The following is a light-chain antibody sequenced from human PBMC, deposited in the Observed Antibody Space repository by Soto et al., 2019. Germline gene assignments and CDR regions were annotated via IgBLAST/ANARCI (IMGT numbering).Light chain of an antibody. J-gene: IGKJ4*01. CDR1: QSVSRNY. Sequence: EIVLTQSPGTLSLSPGGRVTLSCRASQSVSRNYVAWYQQKPGQSPRLLIYGASNRASGIPDRFSGSGSGADFTLIIARLEPEDFAMYYCQQYGSTPLTFGGGTKVEIK. CDR2: GAS. V-gene: IGKV3-20*01. CDR3: QQYGSTPLT.